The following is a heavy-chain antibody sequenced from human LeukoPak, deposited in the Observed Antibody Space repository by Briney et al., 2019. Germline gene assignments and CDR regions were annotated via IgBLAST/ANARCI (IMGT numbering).Heavy chain of an antibody. V-gene: IGHV3-30*18. Sequence: GGSLRLSCAASGFTFSSYGMHWVRQAPGKGLEWVAVISYDGSNKYYADSVKGRFTISRDNSKNTLYLQMNSLRAEDTAVYYCAKDLGNVVVALYYHYGMDVWGQGTTVTVSS. D-gene: IGHD2-15*01. CDR2: ISYDGSNK. J-gene: IGHJ6*02. CDR1: GFTFSSYG. CDR3: AKDLGNVVVALYYHYGMDV.